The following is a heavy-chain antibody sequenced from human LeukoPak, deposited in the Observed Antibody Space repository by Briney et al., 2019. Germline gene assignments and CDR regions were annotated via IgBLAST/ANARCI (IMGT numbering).Heavy chain of an antibody. CDR3: ARSIADDAFDI. D-gene: IGHD3-22*01. CDR2: ISSSSSYI. J-gene: IGHJ3*02. Sequence: GGSLRLSCAASGFTFSSYSMNWVRQAPGKGLEWVSSISSSSSYIYYADSVKGRFTISRDNAKNSLYLQMNSQRAEDTAVYYCARSIADDAFDIWGQGTMVTVSS. V-gene: IGHV3-21*01. CDR1: GFTFSSYS.